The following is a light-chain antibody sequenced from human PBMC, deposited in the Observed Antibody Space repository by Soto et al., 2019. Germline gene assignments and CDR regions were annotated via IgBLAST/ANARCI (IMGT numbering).Light chain of an antibody. J-gene: IGLJ2*01. V-gene: IGLV2-14*03. CDR1: SSDVGGYNF. CDR2: DVS. CDR3: SPFTSSDTLVV. Sequence: QSVLTQPASVSGSPGQSSTISCTGTSSDVGGYNFVSWYQHHPAKAPKLMIYDVSNRPSGVSNRFSGSKSGNTASLTISGLQAEDEAHYYCSPFTSSDTLVVFGGGTKLTVL.